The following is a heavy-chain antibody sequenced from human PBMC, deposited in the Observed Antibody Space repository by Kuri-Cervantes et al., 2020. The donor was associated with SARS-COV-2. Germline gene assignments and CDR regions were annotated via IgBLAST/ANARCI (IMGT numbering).Heavy chain of an antibody. Sequence: GGSLRLSCAASGFTFNSYSMSWVRQAPGKGLEWVSSISSSSNGYIYYADSVKGRFTVSRDNAKDSLYLQMNSLRTEDTAVYYCARDWGPTDYWGQGTLVTVSS. CDR2: ISSSSNGYI. V-gene: IGHV3-21*01. D-gene: IGHD3-16*01. CDR3: ARDWGPTDY. J-gene: IGHJ4*02. CDR1: GFTFNSYS.